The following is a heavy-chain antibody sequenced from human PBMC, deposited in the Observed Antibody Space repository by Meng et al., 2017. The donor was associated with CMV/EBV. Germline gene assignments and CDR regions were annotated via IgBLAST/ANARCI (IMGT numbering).Heavy chain of an antibody. CDR1: GGSISSSSYY. V-gene: IGHV4-39*01. CDR3: ATLRPYSSSWYGPGWFDP. D-gene: IGHD6-13*01. J-gene: IGHJ5*02. CDR2: IYYSGST. Sequence: GSLRLSCTVSGGSISSSSYYWGWIRQPPGKGLEWIGSIYYSGSTYYNPSLKSGVTISVDTSKNQFSLKLSSVTAADTAVYYCATLRPYSSSWYGPGWFDPWGQGTLVTVSS.